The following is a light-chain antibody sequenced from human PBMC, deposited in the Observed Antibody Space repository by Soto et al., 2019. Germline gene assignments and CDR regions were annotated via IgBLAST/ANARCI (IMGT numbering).Light chain of an antibody. CDR2: GAS. CDR1: QSLSINS. Sequence: EIVLTQSPGTLSLSPGERATLSCRASQSLSINSLAWYQQKPGQSPRLLVYGASTRDTGIPDRFRGSGSGTDFALTISSLEPEDFAMYYCQQYDGSPLTFGPGTNVDIK. V-gene: IGKV3-20*01. J-gene: IGKJ3*01. CDR3: QQYDGSPLT.